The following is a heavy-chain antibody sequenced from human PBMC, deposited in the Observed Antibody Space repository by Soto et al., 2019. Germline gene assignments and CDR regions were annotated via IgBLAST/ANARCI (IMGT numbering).Heavy chain of an antibody. V-gene: IGHV4-61*01. D-gene: IGHD5-12*01. CDR2: VYYSGST. J-gene: IGHJ4*02. Sequence: SETLSLTCTVSGASVRSGSYYWSWIRQPPGKGLDWIGYVYYSGSTNYNPSLKSRVTISVDTSRNQFSLWLSSVTAADTATYYCTLSTLVGTILRFDFWGQGTLVTVSS. CDR1: GASVRSGSYY. CDR3: TLSTLVGTILRFDF.